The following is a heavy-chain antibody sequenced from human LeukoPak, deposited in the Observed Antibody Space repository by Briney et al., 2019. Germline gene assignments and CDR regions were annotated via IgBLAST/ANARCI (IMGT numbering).Heavy chain of an antibody. CDR3: ARYCSSTSCYGAFDI. V-gene: IGHV1-2*02. Sequence: ASVKVSSKASGYTFTGYYMHWVRQAPGQGLEWMGWINPNSGGTNYAQKFQGRVTMTRDTSISTAYMELSRLRSDDTAVYYCARYCSSTSCYGAFDIWGQGTMVTVSS. D-gene: IGHD2-2*01. CDR2: INPNSGGT. J-gene: IGHJ3*02. CDR1: GYTFTGYY.